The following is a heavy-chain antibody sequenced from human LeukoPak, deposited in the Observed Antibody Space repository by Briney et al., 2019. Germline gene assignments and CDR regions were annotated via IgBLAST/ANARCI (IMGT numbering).Heavy chain of an antibody. V-gene: IGHV3-30*02. CDR3: AKGYRNHLLILLDS. Sequence: PGGSLRFSCAASGFTFSSSDMHWVRQAPGKGLEWVAFIRYDGNNKYYADSVKGRLTITRDNSKNTLYLQMNSLRAADTAVYYCAKGYRNHLLILLDSWGQGTLVTVSS. D-gene: IGHD3-16*01. J-gene: IGHJ5*01. CDR2: IRYDGNNK. CDR1: GFTFSSSD.